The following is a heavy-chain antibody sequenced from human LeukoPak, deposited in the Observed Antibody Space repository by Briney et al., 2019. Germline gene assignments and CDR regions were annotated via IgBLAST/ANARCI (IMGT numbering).Heavy chain of an antibody. Sequence: ASVKVSCKASGYTFTSYDINWARQATGQGLEWMGWMNPNSGNTGYAQKFQGRVTMTRNTSISTAYMELSSLRSEDTAVYYCARSSSGDTIFGVVDAFDIWGQGTMVTVSS. V-gene: IGHV1-8*01. CDR1: GYTFTSYD. D-gene: IGHD3-3*01. CDR2: MNPNSGNT. J-gene: IGHJ3*02. CDR3: ARSSSGDTIFGVVDAFDI.